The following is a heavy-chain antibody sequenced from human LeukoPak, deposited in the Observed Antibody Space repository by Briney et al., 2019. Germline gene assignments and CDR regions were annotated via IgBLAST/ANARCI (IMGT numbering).Heavy chain of an antibody. CDR1: GFTFSTYV. J-gene: IGHJ4*02. CDR3: VRGTGY. V-gene: IGHV3-64D*06. Sequence: GGTLRLSCSVSGFTFSTYVMHWVRQAPGKGLEYVSAISSNGDNTYYADSVKGRFTISRDNSKNTLYLQMSSPRADDTAVYYCVRGTGYWGQGTLVTVSS. CDR2: ISSNGDNT.